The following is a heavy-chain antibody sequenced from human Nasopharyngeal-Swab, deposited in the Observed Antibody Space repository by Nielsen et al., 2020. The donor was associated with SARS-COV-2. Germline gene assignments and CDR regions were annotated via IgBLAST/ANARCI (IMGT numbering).Heavy chain of an antibody. CDR3: TRSFGGASEY. J-gene: IGHJ4*02. CDR1: GFTFDDYA. Sequence: SLKISCAASGFTFDDYAMHWVRQAPGKGLEWVSGISWNSGSIGYADSVKGRFTISRDNAKNTLYLQMNSLRAEDTAVYYCTRSFGGASEYWGQGTLVTVSS. CDR2: ISWNSGSI. V-gene: IGHV3-9*01. D-gene: IGHD3-16*01.